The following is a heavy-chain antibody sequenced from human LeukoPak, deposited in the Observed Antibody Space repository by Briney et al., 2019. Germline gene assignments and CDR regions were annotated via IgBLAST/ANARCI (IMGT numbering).Heavy chain of an antibody. CDR1: GFTFSHTW. D-gene: IGHD3-16*01. CDR2: VKSYTDGGTA. V-gene: IGHV3-15*01. CDR3: ATLGEDYYFYYMDV. J-gene: IGHJ6*03. Sequence: TTGGSLRLSCAASGFTFSHTWMSWVRQAPRKGLEWVGRVKSYTDGGTADYAAPVSGRFTISRDESMNTLYLQMNNLKTEDTGVYYCATLGEDYYFYYMDVWGKGTTVIVS.